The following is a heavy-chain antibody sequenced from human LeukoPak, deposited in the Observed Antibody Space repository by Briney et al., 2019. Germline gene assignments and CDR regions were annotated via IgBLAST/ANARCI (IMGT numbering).Heavy chain of an antibody. CDR1: GFTFSSYA. V-gene: IGHV3-30*04. D-gene: IGHD2-15*01. Sequence: GGALRLSCAASGFTFSSYAMHWVRQAPGKGREGVAVISYDGSNKYYAGSVQGRFTISRDNSKHTLYVQMNSLRAEDTAVSYCATGGRPYCSGGSCYGGRLDYWGQGTLVTVSS. J-gene: IGHJ4*02. CDR3: ATGGRPYCSGGSCYGGRLDY. CDR2: ISYDGSNK.